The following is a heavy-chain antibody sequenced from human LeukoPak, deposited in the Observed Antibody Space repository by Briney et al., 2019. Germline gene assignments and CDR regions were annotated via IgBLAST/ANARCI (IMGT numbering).Heavy chain of an antibody. V-gene: IGHV3-7*03. CDR3: VRDCSSASLSSGCYYAMDV. CDR2: IKQDGSEK. CDR1: GFTFNDYW. J-gene: IGHJ6*04. Sequence: GGSLRLSCAASGFTFNDYWMTWVRQAPGKGLEWVAHIKQDGSEKYYVDSLKGRFTISRGNAKNSLFLQMNSLRAEDTAVYYCVRDCSSASLSSGCYYAMDVWGKGTTVTVSS. D-gene: IGHD2-2*01.